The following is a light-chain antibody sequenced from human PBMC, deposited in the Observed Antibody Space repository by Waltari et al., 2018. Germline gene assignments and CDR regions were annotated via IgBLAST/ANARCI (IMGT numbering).Light chain of an antibody. CDR3: SSYTSSSTVV. V-gene: IGLV2-14*03. Sequence: QSALTQPASVSGSPGQSITISCSGTSSDVGGYNYVSWYQQHPGKAPKVMIYDVTSRPSGVSDRFSGSKSGNTASLTIYGLQAEDEADYYCSSYTSSSTVVFGGGTKLTVL. CDR1: SSDVGGYNY. CDR2: DVT. J-gene: IGLJ3*02.